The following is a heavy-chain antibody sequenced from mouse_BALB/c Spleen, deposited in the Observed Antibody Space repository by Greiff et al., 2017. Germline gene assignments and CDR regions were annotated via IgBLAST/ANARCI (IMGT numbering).Heavy chain of an antibody. V-gene: IGHV1-12*01. CDR2: IYPGNGDT. Sequence: QVQLQQPGAELVKPGASVKMSCKASGYTFTSYNMHWVKQTPGQGLEWIGAIYPGNGDTSYNQKFKGKATLTADKSSSTAYMQLSSLTSEDSAVYYCARGTDGYYLDYWGQGTTRTVSS. D-gene: IGHD2-3*01. CDR1: GYTFTSYN. CDR3: ARGTDGYYLDY. J-gene: IGHJ2*01.